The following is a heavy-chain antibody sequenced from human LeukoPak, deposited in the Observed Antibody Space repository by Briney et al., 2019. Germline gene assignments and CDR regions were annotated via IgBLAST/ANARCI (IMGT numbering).Heavy chain of an antibody. CDR1: GGSFSGYY. CDR2: ISHSGST. V-gene: IGHV4-34*01. D-gene: IGHD6-13*01. CDR3: ARGGIAPVAFDI. Sequence: SETLSLTCAVYGGSFSGYYWSWIRQPPGKGLEWIGEISHSGSTNYNPSLKSRVTISVDTSKNQFSLKLSSVTAADTAVYYCARGGIAPVAFDIWGQGTMVTVSS. J-gene: IGHJ3*02.